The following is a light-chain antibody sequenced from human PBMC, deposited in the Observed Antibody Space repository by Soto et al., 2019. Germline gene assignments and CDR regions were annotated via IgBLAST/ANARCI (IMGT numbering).Light chain of an antibody. V-gene: IGLV4-69*01. CDR2: LNSDGSH. CDR1: SGHSSYA. Sequence: QSVLTQSPSASASLGASVKLTCTLSSGHSSYAIAWHQQQPEKGPRYLMKLNSDGSHSKGDRIPDRFSGSSSGAERYLTMTSPQSEQEADYYCQPWGPGIYWVFGGGTKLTV. J-gene: IGLJ3*02. CDR3: QPWGPGIYWV.